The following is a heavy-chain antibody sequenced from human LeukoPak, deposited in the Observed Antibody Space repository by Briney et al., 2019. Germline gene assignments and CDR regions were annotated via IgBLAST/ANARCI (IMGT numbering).Heavy chain of an antibody. CDR1: GRSFSSCY. J-gene: IGHJ4*02. V-gene: IGHV4-59*13. CDR3: ARGGHSGFDY. D-gene: IGHD5-12*01. CDR2: IKYSGST. Sequence: SLSLTCSVSGRSFSSCYWSWVRRPPGKGREWIGYIKYSGSTNYNTSLKSRVTTSVDTSKNQFSLKLSSVTAADTAGYYCARGGHSGFDYWGQGTLVTVSS.